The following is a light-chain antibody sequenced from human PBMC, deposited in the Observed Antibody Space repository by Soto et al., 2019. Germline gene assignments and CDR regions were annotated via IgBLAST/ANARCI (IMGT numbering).Light chain of an antibody. CDR3: HQYAWSPLT. CDR2: DAS. CDR1: QSVPKSY. V-gene: IGKV3-20*01. J-gene: IGKJ5*01. Sequence: IVLTQSPGTLSLSPGERATLSCRASQSVPKSYLAWYQQRPGQAPRLLIYDASNRATGIPDRFSGSESGTDFTLTIRRLETEDFAVYYCHQYAWSPLTFGQGTRLEIK.